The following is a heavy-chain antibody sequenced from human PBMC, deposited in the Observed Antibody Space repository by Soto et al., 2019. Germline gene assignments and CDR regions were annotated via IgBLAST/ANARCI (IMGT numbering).Heavy chain of an antibody. V-gene: IGHV1-46*01. CDR3: AVFWSGYYKGSCYYYGMDV. CDR2: INPSGGST. CDR1: GYTFTSYY. Sequence: ASVKVSCKASGYTFTSYYMHWVRQAPGQGLEWMGIINPSGGSTSYAQKFQGRVTMTRDTSTSTVYMELSSLRSEDTAVYYCAVFWSGYYKGSCYYYGMDVWGQGTTVTVSS. D-gene: IGHD3-3*01. J-gene: IGHJ6*02.